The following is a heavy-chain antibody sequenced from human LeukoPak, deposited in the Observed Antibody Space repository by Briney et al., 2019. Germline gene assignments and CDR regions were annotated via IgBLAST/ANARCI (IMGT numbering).Heavy chain of an antibody. CDR3: AKGYRSGWYYFDY. V-gene: IGHV3-23*01. CDR1: GFTFSSYA. Sequence: GGSLRLSCAASGFTFSSYAMNWVRQAPGKGLQWVSAISGSDDSTYYADSVKGRFTISRDNPKTTLYLQMNSLRAEDTAVYYCAKGYRSGWYYFDYWGQGTLVTVSS. D-gene: IGHD6-19*01. J-gene: IGHJ4*02. CDR2: ISGSDDST.